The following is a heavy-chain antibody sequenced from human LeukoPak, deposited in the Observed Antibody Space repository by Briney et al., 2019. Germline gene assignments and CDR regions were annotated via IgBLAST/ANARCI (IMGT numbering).Heavy chain of an antibody. Sequence: SVKVSCKASGGTFSSYAISWVRQAPGQGLEWMGRIIPIFGTANYAQKFQGRVTITTDESTSTAYMELSSLRSEDTAVYYCARDADDRGGGEDYWGQGTLVTVSS. D-gene: IGHD2-21*01. CDR1: GGTFSSYA. V-gene: IGHV1-69*05. J-gene: IGHJ4*02. CDR3: ARDADDRGGGEDY. CDR2: IIPIFGTA.